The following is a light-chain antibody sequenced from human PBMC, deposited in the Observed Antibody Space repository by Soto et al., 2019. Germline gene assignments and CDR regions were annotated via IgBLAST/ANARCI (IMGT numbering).Light chain of an antibody. J-gene: IGKJ2*01. V-gene: IGKV2D-29*01. CDR1: RSLLHSNWRTY. Sequence: DIVMTQTPLSLSVTHGQSATISCKSSRSLLHSNWRTYLSWYVQKSGQTPQRLINEVSVRFTGVPDRISGSWSGTEFTMKISRVETEDAGIFYCMQSVDNLTFGQGTKLEIK. CDR3: MQSVDNLT. CDR2: EVS.